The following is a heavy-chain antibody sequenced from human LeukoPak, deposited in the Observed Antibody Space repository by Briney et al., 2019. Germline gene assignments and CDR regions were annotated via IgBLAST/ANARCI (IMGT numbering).Heavy chain of an antibody. CDR2: IYYSAST. Sequence: SETLSLTCTVSGGSISSGGYYWSWIRQHPGKGLEWIGYIYYSASTYYNPSLKSRVTISVDTSKNKFSLKLSSVTAADTAVYYCARVEKTRFDYWGQGTLVTVSS. J-gene: IGHJ4*02. V-gene: IGHV4-31*03. CDR1: GGSISSGGYY. CDR3: ARVEKTRFDY. D-gene: IGHD3-3*01.